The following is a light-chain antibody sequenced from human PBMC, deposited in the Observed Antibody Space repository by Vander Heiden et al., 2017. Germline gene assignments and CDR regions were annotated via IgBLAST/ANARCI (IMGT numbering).Light chain of an antibody. CDR2: DAR. J-gene: IGLJ2*01. CDR3: DSTYSSGNHVV. Sequence: SSELPQPPSVSVSPGQTARLTCSGDACPQKYAYWYPTKSVQSPALFTYDARKRPSGMPERFSGASSGTMAILTIMGAQVEDEADYYWDSTYSSGNHVVFGGGTKLTVL. V-gene: IGLV3-10*01. CDR1: ACPQKY.